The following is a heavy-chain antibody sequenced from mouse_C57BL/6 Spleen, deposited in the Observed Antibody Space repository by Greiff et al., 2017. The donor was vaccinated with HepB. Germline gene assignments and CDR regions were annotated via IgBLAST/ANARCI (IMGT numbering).Heavy chain of an antibody. CDR3: AREGRDYYGSSSYWYLDV. J-gene: IGHJ1*03. CDR1: GYSITSGYY. CDR2: ISYDGSN. Sequence: VQLKESGPGLVKPSQSLSLTCSVTGYSITSGYYWNWIRQFPGNKLEWMGYISYDGSNNYNPSLKNRISITRDTSKNQFFLKLNSVTTEDTATYYCAREGRDYYGSSSYWYLDVWGTGTTVTVSS. D-gene: IGHD1-1*01. V-gene: IGHV3-6*01.